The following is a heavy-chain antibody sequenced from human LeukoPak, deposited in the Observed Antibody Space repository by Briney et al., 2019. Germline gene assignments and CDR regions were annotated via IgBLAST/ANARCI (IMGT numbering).Heavy chain of an antibody. CDR1: GGSISSYF. V-gene: IGHV4-59*08. CDR2: IYDSGST. CDR3: ARGRDSGWYGELGY. Sequence: SETLSLTCTVSGGSISSYFWSWVRHPPGKGREEIGYIYDSGSTNYNPSLKSRVTISVDTSKNQISLKLTSVTAADTAVYYCARGRDSGWYGELGYWGQGTLVTVSS. J-gene: IGHJ4*02. D-gene: IGHD6-19*01.